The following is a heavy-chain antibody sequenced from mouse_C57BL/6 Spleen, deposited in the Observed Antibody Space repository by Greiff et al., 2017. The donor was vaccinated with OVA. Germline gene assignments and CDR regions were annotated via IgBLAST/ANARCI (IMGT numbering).Heavy chain of an antibody. V-gene: IGHV1-82*01. J-gene: IGHJ2*01. CDR2: IYPGDGDT. CDR1: GYAFSSSW. Sequence: QVQLKESGPELVKPGASVKISCKASGYAFSSSWMNWVKQRPGKGLEWIGRIYPGDGDTNYNGKFKGKATLTADKSSSTAYMQLSSLTSEDSAVYFCARSYSNYVDYWGQGTTLTVSA. D-gene: IGHD2-5*01. CDR3: ARSYSNYVDY.